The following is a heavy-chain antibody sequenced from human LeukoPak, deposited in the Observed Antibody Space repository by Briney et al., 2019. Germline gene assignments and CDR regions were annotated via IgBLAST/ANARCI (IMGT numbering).Heavy chain of an antibody. CDR2: ITSSSDYI. CDR1: GFTFSTYS. Sequence: SPGGSLRLSCAASGFTFSTYSMNWVRQAPGKGLEWVSSITSSSDYIYYADSVKGRFTISRDNAKNSLYLQMNSLRAEDTAVYYCARESCSGGSCYSAAFDIWGQGTMVTVPS. CDR3: ARESCSGGSCYSAAFDI. J-gene: IGHJ3*02. V-gene: IGHV3-21*01. D-gene: IGHD2-15*01.